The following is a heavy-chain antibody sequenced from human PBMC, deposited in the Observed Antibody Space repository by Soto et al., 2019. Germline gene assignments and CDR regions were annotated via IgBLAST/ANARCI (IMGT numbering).Heavy chain of an antibody. J-gene: IGHJ6*03. CDR1: GFTFSDYS. Sequence: VQLLESGGGLVQPGGSLRLSCAASGFTFSDYSMNWVRQAPGRGLEGVSTISSGGLSTYYADAVQGRFTISRDNSNDKVYLQMNNLRAEDTAVYYCSKAPGDYYYMDVWGKGTTVTVSS. V-gene: IGHV3-23*01. CDR3: SKAPGDYYYMDV. CDR2: ISSGGLST.